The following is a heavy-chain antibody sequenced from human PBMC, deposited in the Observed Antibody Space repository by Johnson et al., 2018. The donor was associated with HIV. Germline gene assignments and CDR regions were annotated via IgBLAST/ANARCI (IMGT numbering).Heavy chain of an antibody. CDR1: GFKFEDYA. D-gene: IGHD5-12*01. Sequence: VQLVESGGGLVQPGRSLRLSCTASGFKFEDYAMHWVRQGPGKGLQWLSGISWNSDSIDYADSVKGRFTISRDNSKNTLYLQMNSLRAEDMAVYYCASEVYRDAFDIWGQGTMVTVSS. J-gene: IGHJ3*02. CDR3: ASEVYRDAFDI. CDR2: ISWNSDSI. V-gene: IGHV3-9*03.